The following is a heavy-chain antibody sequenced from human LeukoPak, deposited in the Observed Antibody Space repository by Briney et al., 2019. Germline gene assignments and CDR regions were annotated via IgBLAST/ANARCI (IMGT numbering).Heavy chain of an antibody. CDR3: ARKKHPYYGMDV. Sequence: SETLSLTCSVSGGSISSGGYYWSWIRQHPGKGLEWIGYIYYSGSTYYNPSLKSRVTISVDTSKNQFSLKLSSVTAADTAVYYCARKKHPYYGMDVWGQGTTVTVSS. CDR1: GGSISSGGYY. J-gene: IGHJ6*02. V-gene: IGHV4-31*03. CDR2: IYYSGST.